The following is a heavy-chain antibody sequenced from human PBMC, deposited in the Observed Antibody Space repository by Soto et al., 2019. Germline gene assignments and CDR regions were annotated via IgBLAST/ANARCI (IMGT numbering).Heavy chain of an antibody. J-gene: IGHJ5*02. CDR2: IYYSGST. Sequence: PSETLSLTCTVSGGSISSSSYYWGWIRQPPGKGLEWIGSIYYSGSTYYNPSLKSRVTISVDTSKNQFSLKLSSVTAADTAVYYCARHYRLYSSKTRSGWFDPWGQGTLVTVSS. V-gene: IGHV4-39*01. CDR1: GGSISSSSYY. D-gene: IGHD6-13*01. CDR3: ARHYRLYSSKTRSGWFDP.